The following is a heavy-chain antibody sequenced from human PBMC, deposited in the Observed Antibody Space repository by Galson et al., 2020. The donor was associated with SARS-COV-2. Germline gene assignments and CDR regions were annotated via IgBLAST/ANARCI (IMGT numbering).Heavy chain of an antibody. CDR1: GITFTNYG. Sequence: GESLQIPCAASGITFTNYGMHWVRPAPGKGLEWVALISYEGSIKYYADSVKGRFTISRDSSKNPLYLQMNSLSAGDTAVYYGAKRKELFWLGELNQGLDVWGQGTTVTVS. CDR3: AKRKELFWLGELNQGLDV. J-gene: IGHJ6*02. V-gene: IGHV3-30*18. CDR2: ISYEGSIK. D-gene: IGHD3-10*01.